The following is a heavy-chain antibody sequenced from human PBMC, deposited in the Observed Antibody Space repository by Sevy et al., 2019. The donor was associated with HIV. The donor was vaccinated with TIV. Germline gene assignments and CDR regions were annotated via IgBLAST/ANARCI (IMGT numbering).Heavy chain of an antibody. J-gene: IGHJ4*02. D-gene: IGHD4-17*01. CDR3: ARDNDYGDYSAAYYFDY. Sequence: GGSLRLSCAVSGFTFDDYGMSWVRQAPGKGLEWVSGINWNGGSTGYADSVKGRFTISRDNAKNSLYLQMNSLRAEDTALYYCARDNDYGDYSAAYYFDYWGQGTLVTVSS. V-gene: IGHV3-20*04. CDR2: INWNGGST. CDR1: GFTFDDYG.